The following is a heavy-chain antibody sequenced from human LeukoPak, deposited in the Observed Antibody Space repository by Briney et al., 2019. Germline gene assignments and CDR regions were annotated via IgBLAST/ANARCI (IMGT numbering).Heavy chain of an antibody. CDR1: GFTFSSYG. J-gene: IGHJ4*02. CDR2: ISYDGSNK. CDR3: AKRGGY. V-gene: IGHV3-30*18. Sequence: GGSLRLSCAASGFTFSSYGMHWVRQAPGKGLEWVAVISYDGSNKYYADSVKGRFTISRDNSKNILYLQMNSLRAEDTAVYYCAKRGGYWGQGALVTVSS.